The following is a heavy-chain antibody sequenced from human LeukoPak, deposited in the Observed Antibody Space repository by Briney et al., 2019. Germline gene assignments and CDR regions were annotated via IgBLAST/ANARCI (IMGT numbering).Heavy chain of an antibody. D-gene: IGHD3-16*01. Sequence: ASVKVSCKASGYTFTSYDINWVRQATGQGLEWMGWMNPNSGNTGYAQKFQGRVTMTRNTSISTAYMELSSLRSEDTAVYYCARRKIMGIGFDPWGQGTLVTVSS. CDR2: MNPNSGNT. CDR1: GYTFTSYD. J-gene: IGHJ5*02. V-gene: IGHV1-8*01. CDR3: ARRKIMGIGFDP.